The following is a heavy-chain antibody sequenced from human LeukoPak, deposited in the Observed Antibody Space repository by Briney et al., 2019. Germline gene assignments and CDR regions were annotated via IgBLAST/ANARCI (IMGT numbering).Heavy chain of an antibody. CDR3: ARDLTYCTGGTCHPSPIDY. J-gene: IGHJ4*02. V-gene: IGHV3-74*01. CDR2: TNTDESST. CDR1: GFTLGYYW. D-gene: IGHD2-8*02. Sequence: GGSLRLSCAASGFTLGYYWMHWVRQAPWKGLVWVSHTNTDESSTNYADSVKGRFTISRDNAKNTLYLQMNSLRAEDTAVYYCARDLTYCTGGTCHPSPIDYWGQGTQVTVSS.